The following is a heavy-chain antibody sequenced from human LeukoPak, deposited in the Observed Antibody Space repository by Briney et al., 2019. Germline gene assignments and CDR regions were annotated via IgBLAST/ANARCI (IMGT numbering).Heavy chain of an antibody. V-gene: IGHV4-39*01. CDR1: GGSISRSSHY. J-gene: IGHJ6*03. Sequence: SETLSLTCTVSGGSISRSSHYWGWIRQPPGKGLEWIGEINHSGSTNYNPSLKSRVTISVDTSKNQFSLKLSSVTAADTAVYYCARQGLGRYSSSSLPRTPPNYYYYYMDVWGKGTTVTVSS. CDR3: ARQGLGRYSSSSLPRTPPNYYYYYMDV. CDR2: INHSGST. D-gene: IGHD6-6*01.